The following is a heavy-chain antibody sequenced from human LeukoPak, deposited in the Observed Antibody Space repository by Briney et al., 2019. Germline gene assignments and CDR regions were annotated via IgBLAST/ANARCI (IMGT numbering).Heavy chain of an antibody. D-gene: IGHD5-18*01. Sequence: QPGGSLRLSCAASGFTLSSYWMHWVRQAPGKGLVWVSRINSDGSSTSYADSVKGRFTISRDNAKNTLYLQMNSLRAEDTAVYYCARAQYSYGHYYFDYWGQGTLVTVSS. CDR2: INSDGSST. V-gene: IGHV3-74*01. CDR1: GFTLSSYW. CDR3: ARAQYSYGHYYFDY. J-gene: IGHJ4*02.